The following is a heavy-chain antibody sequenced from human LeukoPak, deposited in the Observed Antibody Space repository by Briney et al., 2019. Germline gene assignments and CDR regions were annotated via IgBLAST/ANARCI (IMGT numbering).Heavy chain of an antibody. V-gene: IGHV3-7*01. D-gene: IGHD5-18*01. J-gene: IGHJ4*02. Sequence: GGSLRLSCAASGFTFKGYWMSWVRQATGKGLEWVANIQQDGSEKKYVDSVKGRFTISRDNAKNSLYLQMDSLRAEDTAVYYCVRLRYTYGKNFDCWGQGTLVTVSS. CDR3: VRLRYTYGKNFDC. CDR1: GFTFKGYW. CDR2: IQQDGSEK.